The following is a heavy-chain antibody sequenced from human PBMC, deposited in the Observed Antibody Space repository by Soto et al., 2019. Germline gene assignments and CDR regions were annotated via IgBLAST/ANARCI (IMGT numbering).Heavy chain of an antibody. CDR1: GFSLSTSGMR. D-gene: IGHD6-19*01. V-gene: IGHV2-70*04. CDR2: IDWDDDK. J-gene: IGHJ3*01. CDR3: ARTSGLDEATIAFDV. Sequence: SGPTLVNPTQTLTLTCTFSGFSLSTSGMRVSWIRRPPGKALEWLARIDWDDDKFYSTSLKTRLTISKDTSKNQVVLTMTNMDPVDTATYYCARTSGLDEATIAFDVWGRGTMVS.